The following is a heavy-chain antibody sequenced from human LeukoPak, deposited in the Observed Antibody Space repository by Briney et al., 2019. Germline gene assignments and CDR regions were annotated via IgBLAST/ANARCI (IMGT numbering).Heavy chain of an antibody. Sequence: GGSLRLSCAASGFTFNTYTMNWVRQAPGKGLEWVSYISGSSGIIDYADSVKGRFTISRDNAKNSLYLQMNSLRAEDTAVYYCARVGPGYCTNGVCFIDYWGQGTLVTVSS. CDR3: ARVGPGYCTNGVCFIDY. CDR1: GFTFNTYT. J-gene: IGHJ4*02. D-gene: IGHD2-8*01. V-gene: IGHV3-21*05. CDR2: ISGSSGII.